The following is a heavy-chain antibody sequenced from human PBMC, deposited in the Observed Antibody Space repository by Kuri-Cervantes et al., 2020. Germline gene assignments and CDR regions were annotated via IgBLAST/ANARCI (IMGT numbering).Heavy chain of an antibody. CDR2: ISSSSSYI. D-gene: IGHD3-16*01. CDR3: ARLPDLGGSLGY. J-gene: IGHJ4*02. Sequence: ETLSLTCAASGFTFSSYSMNWVRQAPGKGPEWVSSISSSSSYIYYADSVKGRFTISRDNAKNSLYLQMNSLRAEDTAVYYCARLPDLGGSLGYWGQGTLVTVSS. V-gene: IGHV3-21*01. CDR1: GFTFSSYS.